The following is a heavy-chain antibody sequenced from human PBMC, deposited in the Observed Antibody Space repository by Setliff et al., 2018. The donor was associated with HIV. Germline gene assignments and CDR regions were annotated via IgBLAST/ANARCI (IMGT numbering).Heavy chain of an antibody. J-gene: IGHJ4*02. V-gene: IGHV1-69*13. CDR1: GYTFTSYG. Sequence: SVKVSCKASGYTFTSYGISWVRQAPGQGLEWMGGIIPIFGTANYAQKFQGRVTITADESTSTAYMELSSLRSEDTAVYYCTRGRGIIGALVYWGQGTLVTVSS. CDR3: TRGRGIIGALVY. D-gene: IGHD2-21*01. CDR2: IIPIFGTA.